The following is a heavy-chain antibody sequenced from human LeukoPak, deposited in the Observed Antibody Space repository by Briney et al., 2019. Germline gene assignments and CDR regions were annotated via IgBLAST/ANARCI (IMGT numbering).Heavy chain of an antibody. CDR1: GGSFSGYY. CDR2: VNHSGST. Sequence: SETLSLTCAVYGGSFSGYYWSWIRQPPGEGLEWIGEVNHSGSTNYNPSLKSRVTISVDTSKNQFSLKLSSVTAADTAVYYCALTNYYDSSGYPDFDYWGQGTLVTVSS. CDR3: ALTNYYDSSGYPDFDY. D-gene: IGHD3-22*01. J-gene: IGHJ4*02. V-gene: IGHV4-34*01.